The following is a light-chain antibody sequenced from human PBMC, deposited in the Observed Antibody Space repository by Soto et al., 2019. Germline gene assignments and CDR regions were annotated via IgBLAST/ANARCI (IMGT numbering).Light chain of an antibody. J-gene: IGKJ1*01. CDR1: QSVGSD. CDR3: QQYGSSPWT. Sequence: EIVLTRSPATLSLSPGERATLSCRASQSVGSDLAWYQQKPGQAPRLVIYGASSRATGIPDRFSGSGSGTDFTLTISRLEPEDFAVYYCQQYGSSPWTFGQGTKVDIK. V-gene: IGKV3-20*01. CDR2: GAS.